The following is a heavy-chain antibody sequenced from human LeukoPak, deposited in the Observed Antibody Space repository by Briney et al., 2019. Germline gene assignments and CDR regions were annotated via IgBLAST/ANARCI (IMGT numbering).Heavy chain of an antibody. J-gene: IGHJ4*02. V-gene: IGHV3-23*01. CDR3: AKSYSSRQASDC. CDR1: GFTFSSFV. D-gene: IGHD3-22*01. CDR2: ISGSGGST. Sequence: GGSLRLSCAASGFTFSSFVMRWVRQAPGKGLEWVSSISGSGGSTDYADSVKGRFTISRDNSKNTLYLQLNSLRAEDTAVYYCAKSYSSRQASDCWGQGTLVTVSS.